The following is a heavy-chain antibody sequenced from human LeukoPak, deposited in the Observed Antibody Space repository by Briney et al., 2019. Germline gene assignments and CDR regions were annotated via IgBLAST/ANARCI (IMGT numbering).Heavy chain of an antibody. CDR3: ARDYSGHSQPFDG. D-gene: IGHD4-23*01. Sequence: PSETLSLTCTVSGGSLSISNYYWGWIRQPPGKGLEWIGIIYYSGSTYYNPSLKSRVTISVDTSKNQFSLKLSSVTAADTAVYFCARDYSGHSQPFDGWGQGTLVTVSS. J-gene: IGHJ4*02. CDR2: IYYSGST. V-gene: IGHV4-39*01. CDR1: GGSLSISNYY.